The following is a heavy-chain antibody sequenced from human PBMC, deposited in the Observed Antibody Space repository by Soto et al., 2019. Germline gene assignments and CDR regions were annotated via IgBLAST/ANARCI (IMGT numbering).Heavy chain of an antibody. CDR3: ASDYSGYSADPEYYGVEV. Sequence: GESLKISCKGSGYSFPSDWIGWVRQMPGKGLEWMGSIYPADSDTRYSPAFQGQVTISADKSIRTAYLQWSSLKASDTATYYCASDYSGYSADPEYYGVEVWGQGTTVTVSS. CDR2: IYPADSDT. CDR1: GYSFPSDW. J-gene: IGHJ6*02. D-gene: IGHD3-22*01. V-gene: IGHV5-51*01.